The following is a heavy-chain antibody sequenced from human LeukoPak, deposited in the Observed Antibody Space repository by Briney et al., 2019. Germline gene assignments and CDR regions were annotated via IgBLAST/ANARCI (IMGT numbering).Heavy chain of an antibody. CDR3: ARGAWTAYYFDY. Sequence: GGSLRLSCAAPGFTFSNDDMNWVRQAPGKGLVWVSRIKSDGSNYYADSVKGRFTISRDNAKNTLYLQMNSLRAEDTAVYYCARGAWTAYYFDYWGQGTLVTVSS. J-gene: IGHJ4*02. V-gene: IGHV3-74*01. CDR1: GFTFSNDD. CDR2: IKSDGSNY. D-gene: IGHD3/OR15-3a*01.